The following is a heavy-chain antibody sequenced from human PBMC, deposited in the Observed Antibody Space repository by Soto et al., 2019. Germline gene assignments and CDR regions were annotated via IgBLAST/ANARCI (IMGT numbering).Heavy chain of an antibody. D-gene: IGHD2-2*01. CDR1: GGSFSGYY. V-gene: IGHV4-34*01. Sequence: SETLSLTCAVYGGSFSGYYWSWIRQPPGKGLEWIGEINHSGSTNYNPSLKSRVTISVDTSKNQFSLKLSSVTAADTAVYYCARHQLRLEGQVGVPAANGYYYYYMDVWGKGTTVTVSS. CDR2: INHSGST. CDR3: ARHQLRLEGQVGVPAANGYYYYYMDV. J-gene: IGHJ6*03.